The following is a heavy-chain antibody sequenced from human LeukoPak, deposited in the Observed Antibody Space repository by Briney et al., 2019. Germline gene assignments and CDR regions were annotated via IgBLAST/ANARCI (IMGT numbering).Heavy chain of an antibody. CDR2: ISGSGGHT. D-gene: IGHD5-24*01. CDR3: AKGGAATMRDGYNYYYYYMEV. CDR1: GITCSSHA. Sequence: GGSLRLSCAASGITCSSHAMSWVRQAPGKGLEWVSLISGSGGHTYYGDSVKGRFTISRDNSTNRLYLQMNSLRPEDTAVYYCAKGGAATMRDGYNYYYYYMEVWGRGTTVTVSS. J-gene: IGHJ6*03. V-gene: IGHV3-23*01.